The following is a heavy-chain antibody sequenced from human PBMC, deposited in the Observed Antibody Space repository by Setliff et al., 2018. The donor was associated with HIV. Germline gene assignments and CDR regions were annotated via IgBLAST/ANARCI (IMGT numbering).Heavy chain of an antibody. D-gene: IGHD6-13*01. CDR1: GGSISNHY. Sequence: PSETLSLTCGVSGGSISNHYWSWIRQPPGKGLEWIGYIYYTGSTNYNPSLRGRVTISVDTSKNQLSLKLNSVTAADTAVYYCARSDSSSLLTFYFDYWGQGILVTVSS. CDR3: ARSDSSSLLTFYFDY. J-gene: IGHJ4*02. CDR2: IYYTGST. V-gene: IGHV4-59*08.